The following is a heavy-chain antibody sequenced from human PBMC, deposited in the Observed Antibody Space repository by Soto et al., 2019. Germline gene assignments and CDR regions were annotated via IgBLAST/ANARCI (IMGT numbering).Heavy chain of an antibody. CDR3: ARDRIAAAGRGYYFDY. V-gene: IGHV4-34*01. Sequence: SETLSLTCAVYGGSFSGYYWSWIRQPPGKGLEWIGEINHSGSTNYNPSLKSRVTISVDTSKDQFSLKLSSVTAADTAVYYCARDRIAAAGRGYYFDYWGQGTLVTVSS. CDR1: GGSFSGYY. J-gene: IGHJ4*02. CDR2: INHSGST. D-gene: IGHD6-13*01.